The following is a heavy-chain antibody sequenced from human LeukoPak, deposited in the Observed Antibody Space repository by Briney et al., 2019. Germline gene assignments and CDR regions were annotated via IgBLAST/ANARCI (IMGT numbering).Heavy chain of an antibody. CDR3: ARAPPNSWIDY. D-gene: IGHD1/OR15-1a*01. V-gene: IGHV3-30*04. CDR2: ISYDGSDK. CDR1: GFTFSNFA. Sequence: PGRSLRLSCAASGFTFSNFALYWVRQAPGKGLEWVTVISYDGSDKRYADSVKGRFTISRDNSKNTLYLQMNSLRDEDTAVYYCARAPPNSWIDYWGQGTLVTVSS. J-gene: IGHJ4*02.